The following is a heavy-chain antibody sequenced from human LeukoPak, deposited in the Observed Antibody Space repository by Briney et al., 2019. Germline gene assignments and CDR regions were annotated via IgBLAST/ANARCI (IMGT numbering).Heavy chain of an antibody. V-gene: IGHV5-10-1*01. J-gene: IGHJ4*02. Sequence: GESLKIPRKGSGYSFTSYWISWVRQMPGKGLEWMGRIDPSDSYTNYSPSFQGHVTISADKSISTAYLQWSSLKASDTAMYYCARRRRDYGDYWFDYWGQGALVTVSS. D-gene: IGHD4-17*01. CDR1: GYSFTSYW. CDR3: ARRRRDYGDYWFDY. CDR2: IDPSDSYT.